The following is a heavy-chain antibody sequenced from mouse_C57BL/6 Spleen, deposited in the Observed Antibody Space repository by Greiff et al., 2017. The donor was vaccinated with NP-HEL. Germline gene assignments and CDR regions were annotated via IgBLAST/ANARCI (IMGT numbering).Heavy chain of an antibody. CDR1: GYTFTGYW. D-gene: IGHD1-1*01. J-gene: IGHJ2*01. Sequence: QVQLQQSGAELMKPGASVKLSCKATGYTFTGYWIEWVKQRPGHGLEWIGEILPGSGSTTYNEKFKGKATFTADTSSNTAYMQLSSLTTEDSAIYYCARNRYGSSGDYWGQGTTLTVSS. V-gene: IGHV1-9*01. CDR3: ARNRYGSSGDY. CDR2: ILPGSGST.